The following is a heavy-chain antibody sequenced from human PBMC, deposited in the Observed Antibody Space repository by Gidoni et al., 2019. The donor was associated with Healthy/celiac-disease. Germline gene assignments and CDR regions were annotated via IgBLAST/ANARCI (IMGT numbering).Heavy chain of an antibody. CDR2: IKSKTDGGTT. Sequence: AASGFTFSNAWMSWVRQAPGKGLEWVGRIKSKTDGGTTDYAEPVKGRITISREDLKNTLYLQMNSLKTEDTAVYYCTTDGGKGYAVGHDAFDIWGQGTMVTVSS. D-gene: IGHD2-15*01. CDR3: TTDGGKGYAVGHDAFDI. V-gene: IGHV3-15*01. J-gene: IGHJ3*02. CDR1: GFTFSNAW.